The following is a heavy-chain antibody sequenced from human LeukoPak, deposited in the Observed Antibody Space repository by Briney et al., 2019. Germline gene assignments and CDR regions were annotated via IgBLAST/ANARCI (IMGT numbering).Heavy chain of an antibody. Sequence: SETLSLTCAVYGGSFSGYYWSWIRQPPGKWLEWIGEINHSGSTNYNPSLKSRVTISVDTSKNQFSLKLSSVTAADTAVYYCARGLWGQLGYWGQGTLVTVSS. D-gene: IGHD6-6*01. CDR3: ARGLWGQLGY. CDR1: GGSFSGYY. CDR2: INHSGST. J-gene: IGHJ4*02. V-gene: IGHV4-34*01.